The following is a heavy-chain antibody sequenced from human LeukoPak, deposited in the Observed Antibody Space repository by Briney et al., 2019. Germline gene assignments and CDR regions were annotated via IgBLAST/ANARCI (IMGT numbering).Heavy chain of an antibody. CDR1: GFTFSSYS. D-gene: IGHD3-10*01. CDR2: ISSSGSYI. V-gene: IGHV3-21*01. Sequence: GGSLRLSCAASGFTFSSYSMNWVRQAPGKGLEWVSSISSSGSYIYYADSVKGRFTISRDNAKNSLYLQMNSLRAEDTAVYYSASSSMVRVYYFDYWGQGTLVTVSS. J-gene: IGHJ4*02. CDR3: ASSSMVRVYYFDY.